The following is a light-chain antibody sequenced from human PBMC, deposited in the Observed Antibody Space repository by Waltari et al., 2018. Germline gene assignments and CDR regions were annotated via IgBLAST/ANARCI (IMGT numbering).Light chain of an antibody. J-gene: IGKJ2*01. CDR3: MQALQNPYT. CDR1: QSLLHSSGYNY. V-gene: IGKV2-28*01. Sequence: IVMTQSPLSLPVTPGDPASISCRSSQSLLHSSGYNYLEWYLQKPGKSPQLLIYVNSNRASGVPDRIRGSGSGTKFTLEISRVEADDVGVYYCMQALQNPYTFGQGTKLEIK. CDR2: VNS.